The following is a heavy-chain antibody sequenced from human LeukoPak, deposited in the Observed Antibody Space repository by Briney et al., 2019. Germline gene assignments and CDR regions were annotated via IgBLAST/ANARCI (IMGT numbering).Heavy chain of an antibody. Sequence: GGSLRLSCAASGFTFSSYWMSWVRQAPGKGLEWVSYISSSSSTIYYADSVKGRFTISRDNAKNSLYLQMNSLRAEDTAVYYCAREIRGCSSLWGQGTLVTVSS. CDR1: GFTFSSYW. J-gene: IGHJ4*02. D-gene: IGHD6-13*01. V-gene: IGHV3-48*01. CDR3: AREIRGCSSL. CDR2: ISSSSSTI.